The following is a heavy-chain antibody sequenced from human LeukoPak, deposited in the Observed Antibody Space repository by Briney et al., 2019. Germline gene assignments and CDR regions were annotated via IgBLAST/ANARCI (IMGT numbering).Heavy chain of an antibody. Sequence: GESLKISCKGSGYSFTSYWIGWVRQMPGKGLEWMGVIYPGDSDTRYSPSFQGQVTISVDRSINTAYLQWSSLKASDTAMYYCARQPYVDTAMPDYWGQGTLVTVSS. CDR2: IYPGDSDT. CDR1: GYSFTSYW. CDR3: ARQPYVDTAMPDY. D-gene: IGHD5-18*01. J-gene: IGHJ4*02. V-gene: IGHV5-51*01.